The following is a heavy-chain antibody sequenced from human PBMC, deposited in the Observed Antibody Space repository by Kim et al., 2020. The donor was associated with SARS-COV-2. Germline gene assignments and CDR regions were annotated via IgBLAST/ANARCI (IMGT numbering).Heavy chain of an antibody. D-gene: IGHD3-22*01. CDR1: GGSISSSSYY. V-gene: IGHV4-39*01. J-gene: IGHJ6*02. CDR2: IYYSGST. Sequence: SETLSLTCTVSGGSISSSSYYWGWIRQPPGKGLEWIGSIYYSGSTYYNPSLKSRVTISVDTSKNQCSLKLSSVTAADTVVYYCARLGRDYYDSSGYYNAYYYGMDVWGQGTTVTVSS. CDR3: ARLGRDYYDSSGYYNAYYYGMDV.